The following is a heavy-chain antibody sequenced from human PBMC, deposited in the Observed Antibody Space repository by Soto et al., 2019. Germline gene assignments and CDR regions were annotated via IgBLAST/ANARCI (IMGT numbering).Heavy chain of an antibody. D-gene: IGHD2-2*01. CDR3: AKGVYCTSTSCFRPAYFDY. J-gene: IGHJ4*02. V-gene: IGHV3-23*01. CDR1: GFTFSSSA. CDR2: INHVGSST. Sequence: EVQLLESGGGLVQPGGSLRLSCAASGFTFSSSAMSWVRQAPGKGLEWVSAINHVGSSTYYADSVKGRFTISRDNSKNTLYLQMNSLRPDDTAIYYCAKGVYCTSTSCFRPAYFDYWGQGTLVTVSS.